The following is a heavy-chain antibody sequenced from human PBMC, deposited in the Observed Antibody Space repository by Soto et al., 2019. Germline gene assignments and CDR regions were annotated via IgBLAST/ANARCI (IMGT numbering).Heavy chain of an antibody. CDR2: IYYSGST. D-gene: IGHD3-22*01. CDR1: GGSISSYY. CDR3: ARLYYDSSGSPYFDY. Sequence: TSETLSLTCTVSGGSISSYYWSWIRQPPGKGLEWIGYIYYSGSTNYNPSLKSRVPISVDTSKNQFSLKLSSVTAADTAVYYCARLYYDSSGSPYFDYWGQGTLVTVSS. J-gene: IGHJ4*02. V-gene: IGHV4-59*08.